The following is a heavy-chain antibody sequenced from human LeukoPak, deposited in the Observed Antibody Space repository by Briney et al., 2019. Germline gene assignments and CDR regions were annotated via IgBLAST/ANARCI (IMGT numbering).Heavy chain of an antibody. V-gene: IGHV3-53*01. CDR3: ARRSGSYFHYYYYYMDL. CDR1: GFTVSSNY. CDR2: IYSGGGT. J-gene: IGHJ6*03. Sequence: GGSLRLSCAASGFTVSSNYMSWVRQAPRKGLEWVSVIYSGGGTYYADSVKGRFTISRDNSKNTLYLQMNSLRAEDTAVYYCARRSGSYFHYYYYYMDLWGKGTTVTVSS. D-gene: IGHD1-26*01.